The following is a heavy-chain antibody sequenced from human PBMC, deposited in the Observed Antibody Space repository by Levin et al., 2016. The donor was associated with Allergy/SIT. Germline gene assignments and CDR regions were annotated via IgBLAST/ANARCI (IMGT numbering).Heavy chain of an antibody. CDR3: ARSPVTYVAGDY. Sequence: ASVKVSCKASGYTFTSYGISWVRQAPGQGLEWMGWISAYNGHTNYAQKLQGRVTMTTDTSTNTAYMELRSLRSDDTAVYYCARSPVTYVAGDYWGQGTLVTVSS. CDR1: GYTFTSYG. J-gene: IGHJ4*02. CDR2: ISAYNGHT. D-gene: IGHD3-16*01. V-gene: IGHV1-18*01.